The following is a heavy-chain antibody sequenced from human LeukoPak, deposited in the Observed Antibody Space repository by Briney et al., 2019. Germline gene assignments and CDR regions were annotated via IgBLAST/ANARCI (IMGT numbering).Heavy chain of an antibody. CDR2: IKQDGSEK. J-gene: IGHJ6*02. D-gene: IGHD6-13*01. V-gene: IGHV3-7*01. CDR3: ARDQADSSSWYFDYYYGMDV. CDR1: GFTFSSHW. Sequence: GGSLRLSCAASGFTFSSHWMSWVRQAPGKGLEWVANIKQDGSEKYYVDSVKGRFTISRDNAKNSLYLQMNSLRAEDTAVYYCARDQADSSSWYFDYYYGMDVWGQGTTVTVSS.